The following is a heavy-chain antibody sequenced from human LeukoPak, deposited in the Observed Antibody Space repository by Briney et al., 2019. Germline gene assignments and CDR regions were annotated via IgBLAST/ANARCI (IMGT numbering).Heavy chain of an antibody. D-gene: IGHD5-18*01. Sequence: GASVKVSCKASGYTFTGYYMHWVRQAPGQGLEWMGGIIPIFGTANYAQKFQGRVTITADKSTSTAYMELSSLRSEDTAVYYCAIWSLSDKYRRQYYYMDVWGKGTTVTISS. CDR1: GYTFTGYY. V-gene: IGHV1-69*06. CDR2: IIPIFGTA. CDR3: AIWSLSDKYRRQYYYMDV. J-gene: IGHJ6*03.